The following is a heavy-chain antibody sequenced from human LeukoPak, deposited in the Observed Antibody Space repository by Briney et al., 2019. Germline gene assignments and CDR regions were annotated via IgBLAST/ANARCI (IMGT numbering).Heavy chain of an antibody. CDR1: GGSISSYY. CDR3: ARAPAQNTRSGFDM. D-gene: IGHD3-3*01. CDR2: IYYTGNS. J-gene: IGHJ3*02. Sequence: PSETLSLTCTVSGGSISSYYWSWIRQPPWQGLEWIGYIYYTGNSNCNPSLKSRAIISLDTSKSQISLNLSSVTAADTAVYYCARAPAQNTRSGFDMWGLGTMVTVSS. V-gene: IGHV4-59*01.